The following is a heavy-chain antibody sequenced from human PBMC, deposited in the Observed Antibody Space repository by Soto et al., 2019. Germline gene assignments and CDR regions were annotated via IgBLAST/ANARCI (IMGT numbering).Heavy chain of an antibody. V-gene: IGHV1-8*01. D-gene: IGHD1-1*01. J-gene: IGHJ4*02. CDR3: ARRAETNGWNGFGAEPY. Sequence: ASVKVSCKASGYTFTSYDIYWVRQATGQGLEWMGWMNPNTGNSAYAQKFQGRVTVTSDTSINTVHMELNSLRSEDTAVYYCARRAETNGWNGFGAEPYWGQGTLVTVSS. CDR1: GYTFTSYD. CDR2: MNPNTGNS.